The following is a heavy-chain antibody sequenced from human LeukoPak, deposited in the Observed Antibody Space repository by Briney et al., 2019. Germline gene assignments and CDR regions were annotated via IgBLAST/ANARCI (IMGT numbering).Heavy chain of an antibody. V-gene: IGHV3-11*01. D-gene: IGHD6-13*01. Sequence: GGSLRLSCAASGFTFSDYYMSWIRQAPGKGLEWVSYISSSGSTIYYADSVKGRFTISRDNAKNSLYLQMNSLRAEDTALYYCAKGAADSSTWYFFDNWGQGTLVAVSS. J-gene: IGHJ4*02. CDR1: GFTFSDYY. CDR2: ISSSGSTI. CDR3: AKGAADSSTWYFFDN.